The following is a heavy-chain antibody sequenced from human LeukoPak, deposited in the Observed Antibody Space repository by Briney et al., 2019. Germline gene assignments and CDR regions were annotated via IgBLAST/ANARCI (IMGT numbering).Heavy chain of an antibody. J-gene: IGHJ5*02. CDR3: ARDTGYCSSTSCLNWFDP. CDR2: IIPILGIA. Sequence: SSVTVSCMASGGTFSSYTISWVRQAPGQGLAWMGRIIPILGIANYPQKFQGRVTITADKSTSTAYMELSSLRSEDTAVYYCARDTGYCSSTSCLNWFDPWGQGTLVTVSS. V-gene: IGHV1-69*02. CDR1: GGTFSSYT. D-gene: IGHD2-2*01.